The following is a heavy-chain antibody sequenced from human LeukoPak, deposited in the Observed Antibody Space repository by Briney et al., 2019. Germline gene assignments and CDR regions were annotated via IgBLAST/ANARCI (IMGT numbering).Heavy chain of an antibody. Sequence: GGSLRHSCTASGFTFGDYTMSWFRQAPGKGLEWVGFIRSKGYGGTTEDAASVKGRFTISRDDSKSIAYLQMNSLKTEDTAVYYCIRGGANTPFDYWGQGTLVTVSS. CDR2: IRSKGYGGTT. V-gene: IGHV3-49*03. D-gene: IGHD2-15*01. CDR1: GFTFGDYT. CDR3: IRGGANTPFDY. J-gene: IGHJ4*02.